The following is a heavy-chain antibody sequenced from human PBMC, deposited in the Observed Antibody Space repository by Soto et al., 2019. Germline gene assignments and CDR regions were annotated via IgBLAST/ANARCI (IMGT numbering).Heavy chain of an antibody. CDR3: ARVLTTGGYHFDY. D-gene: IGHD4-17*01. V-gene: IGHV3-53*03. CDR2: IYTGGIT. CDR1: GFTLSDNY. Sequence: ASVKVSCAASGFTLSDNYMSWVRQAPGRGLQWLSVIYTGGITYSAASVKGRLTISRDDSKNSLYLQMNSLKTEDTAVYYCARVLTTGGYHFDYWGQGTLVTVSS. J-gene: IGHJ4*02.